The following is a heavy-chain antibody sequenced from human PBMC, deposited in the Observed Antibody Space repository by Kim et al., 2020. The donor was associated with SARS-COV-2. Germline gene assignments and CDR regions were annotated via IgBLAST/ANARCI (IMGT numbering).Heavy chain of an antibody. J-gene: IGHJ4*02. CDR1: GYVFTSYL. CDR2: INGGNGNT. CDR3: ARDPGGTYDY. Sequence: ASVKVSCKASGYVFTSYLMHWLRQAPGQGLEFMGWINGGNGNTKYSQKFQGRVTITRDISTSTAYMDLTSLTSEDTAVYYCARDPGGTYDYWGQGTRVTVSS. V-gene: IGHV1-3*01.